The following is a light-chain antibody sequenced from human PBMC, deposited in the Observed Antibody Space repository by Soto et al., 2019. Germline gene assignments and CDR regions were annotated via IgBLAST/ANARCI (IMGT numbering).Light chain of an antibody. J-gene: IGKJ4*01. CDR3: EQYGSTLFS. CDR1: QSVGNNY. CDR2: DAS. Sequence: EIGLTQSPGTLSLSPGERATLSCRASQSVGNNYLAWYQQKLGQAPRLLIYDASSRATGIPDRFSGSGSGTDFTLTISRLAPEDFAVYYCEQYGSTLFSFGGGTNVEIK. V-gene: IGKV3-20*01.